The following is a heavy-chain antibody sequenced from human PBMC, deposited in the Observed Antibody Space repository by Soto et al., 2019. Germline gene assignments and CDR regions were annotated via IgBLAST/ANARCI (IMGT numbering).Heavy chain of an antibody. CDR3: ARRWGYTFDY. V-gene: IGHV4-39*07. Sequence: SETLSLTCTVSGASISTSNFYCGWIRQPPGKGPEWIASIYYSGSTNYNPSLKSRVTISADTSKNQFSLKLSSVTAADTAVYYCARRWGYTFDYWGQGTLVTVSS. CDR1: GASISTSNFY. J-gene: IGHJ4*02. CDR2: IYYSGST. D-gene: IGHD5-12*01.